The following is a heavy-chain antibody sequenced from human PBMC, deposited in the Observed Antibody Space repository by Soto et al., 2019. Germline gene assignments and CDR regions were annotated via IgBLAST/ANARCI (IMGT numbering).Heavy chain of an antibody. Sequence: TSLTLSLPCTVAGGSISSYYWSWIRQTPGKGLEWIGYIYYSASTNYNPSLKSRVTISVDTSKNQFSLKLSSVTAADTAVYYCARVGGFKDIVVVTAATNWFDPWGQGTLVTVSS. J-gene: IGHJ5*02. D-gene: IGHD2-2*01. CDR3: ARVGGFKDIVVVTAATNWFDP. CDR2: IYYSAST. V-gene: IGHV4-59*01. CDR1: GGSISSYY.